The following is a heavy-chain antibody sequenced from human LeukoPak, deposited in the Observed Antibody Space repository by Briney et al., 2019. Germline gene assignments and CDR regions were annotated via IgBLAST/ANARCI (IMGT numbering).Heavy chain of an antibody. Sequence: SETLSLTCTVSGGSISSSDYYWGWIRQPPGKGLEWIGSIYYTGSTYYNPSLKSRVTISLNTSEIQFSLKLNSVTAADTAVYYCARHRGSTSFSAFCAWGQGTLVTVSS. CDR1: GGSISSSDYY. J-gene: IGHJ5*02. V-gene: IGHV4-39*01. CDR2: IYYTGST. CDR3: ARHRGSTSFSAFCA. D-gene: IGHD2-2*01.